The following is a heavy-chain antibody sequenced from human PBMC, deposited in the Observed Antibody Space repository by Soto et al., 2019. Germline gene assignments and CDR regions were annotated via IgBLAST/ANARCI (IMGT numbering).Heavy chain of an antibody. CDR3: AHRLISSTIGATTSFTVGEFDP. J-gene: IGHJ5*02. Sequence: QITLKESGPTLVKPTQTLTLTCTFSGFSLSTSGVGVGWIRQPPGKALEWLALIYWNDDKRYSPSLKSRLTITKDTSKNQVALTMTNMDPVDTATYYCAHRLISSTIGATTSFTVGEFDPWGQGTLVTVSS. CDR2: IYWNDDK. CDR1: GFSLSTSGVG. V-gene: IGHV2-5*01. D-gene: IGHD3-16*01.